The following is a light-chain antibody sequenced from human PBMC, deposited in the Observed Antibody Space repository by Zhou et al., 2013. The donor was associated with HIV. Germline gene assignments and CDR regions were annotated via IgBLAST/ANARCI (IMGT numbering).Light chain of an antibody. Sequence: DIQMTQSPSSLSASVGDTITISCRASQTINTYLSWYRHKPGKAPELLIYGASTLQSGVPSRFSGSGSGTHFTLTIASLKPEDFATYRCQQSYNMPLTFGGGTIVEIK. CDR3: QQSYNMPLT. J-gene: IGKJ4*01. V-gene: IGKV1-39*01. CDR2: GAS. CDR1: QTINTY.